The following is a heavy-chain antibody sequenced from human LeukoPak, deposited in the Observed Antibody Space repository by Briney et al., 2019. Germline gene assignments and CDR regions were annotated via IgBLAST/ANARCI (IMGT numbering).Heavy chain of an antibody. CDR3: AKEDYYYVSSGYYSPAFDY. CDR1: GFTFSSYA. D-gene: IGHD3-22*01. Sequence: GSLRLSCSASGFTFSSYAMSWVRQAPGKGLEWVSAISGSGGSTYYADSVKGRFTISRDNSKNALYLQMNSLRAEDTAVYYCAKEDYYYVSSGYYSPAFDYWGQGTLVTVSS. V-gene: IGHV3-23*01. J-gene: IGHJ4*02. CDR2: ISGSGGST.